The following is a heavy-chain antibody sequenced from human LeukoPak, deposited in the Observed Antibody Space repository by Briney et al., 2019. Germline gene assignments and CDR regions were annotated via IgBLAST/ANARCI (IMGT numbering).Heavy chain of an antibody. J-gene: IGHJ4*02. Sequence: SEILSLTCTVSGGSISSSSYYWGWIRQPPGKGLEWIGSIYYSGSTYYNPSLKSRVTISVDTSKNQFSLKLSSVTAADTAVYYCATRLLWFGELDYWGQGTLVTVSS. V-gene: IGHV4-39*01. CDR1: GGSISSSSYY. CDR2: IYYSGST. CDR3: ATRLLWFGELDY. D-gene: IGHD3-10*01.